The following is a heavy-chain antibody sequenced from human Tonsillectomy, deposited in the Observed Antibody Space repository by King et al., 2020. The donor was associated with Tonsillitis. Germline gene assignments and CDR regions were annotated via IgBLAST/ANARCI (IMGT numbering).Heavy chain of an antibody. CDR1: GFTFSNYA. CDR2: ISGRGGST. V-gene: IGHV3-23*04. CDR3: AKVGLQYPYCFDY. Sequence: VQLVESGGGLVQPGGSLRLSCGASGFTFSNYAMSWVRQAPGKGLEWVSAISGRGGSTNYADSVKGRFTISRDNSKNTQHLQKDSLRAEDTAVYYCAKVGLQYPYCFDYWGQGTLVTVSS. D-gene: IGHD4-11*01. J-gene: IGHJ4*02.